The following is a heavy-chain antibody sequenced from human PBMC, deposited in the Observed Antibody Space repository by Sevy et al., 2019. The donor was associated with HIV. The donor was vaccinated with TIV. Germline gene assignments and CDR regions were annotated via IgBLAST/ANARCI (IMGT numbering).Heavy chain of an antibody. CDR3: ATTHPIKIVGATRGYYYFMDV. V-gene: IGHV1-24*01. J-gene: IGHJ6*03. Sequence: ASVKVSCKVSGYTLTELSMHWVRQAPGEGLEWMGCFDPEDGETIYAQKFQGRVTMTEDTSTDTAYMELSSLGSDDTAVHYCATTHPIKIVGATRGYYYFMDVWGKGSTVTVSS. CDR1: GYTLTELS. CDR2: FDPEDGET. D-gene: IGHD1-26*01.